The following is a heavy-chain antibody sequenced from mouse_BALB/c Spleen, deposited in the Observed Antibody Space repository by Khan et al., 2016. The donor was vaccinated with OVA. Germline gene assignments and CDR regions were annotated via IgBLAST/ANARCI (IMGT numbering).Heavy chain of an antibody. CDR2: IWTGGST. J-gene: IGHJ1*01. Sequence: QVQLKQSGPGLVAPSQSLSITCTVSGFSLTSYGVHWVRQPPGKGLEWLGVIWTGGSTNYNSALRSRLSIKKDSSKSQVFLKMNNLQSDDTAMYCCARDLGSSHWYFDVWGAGTTVTVSS. V-gene: IGHV2-9*02. D-gene: IGHD1-1*01. CDR3: ARDLGSSHWYFDV. CDR1: GFSLTSYG.